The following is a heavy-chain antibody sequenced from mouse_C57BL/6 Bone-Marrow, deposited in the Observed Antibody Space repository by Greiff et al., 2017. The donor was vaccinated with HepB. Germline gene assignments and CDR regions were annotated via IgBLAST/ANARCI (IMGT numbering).Heavy chain of an antibody. Sequence: QVQLQQSGAELAKPGASVKLSCKASGYTFTSYWMHWVKQRPGQGLEWIGYINPSSGYTKYNQKFKDKATLTADKSSSTAYMQLSSLTYEDSAVYYGARHSGATTSRLCQKPYGSDWYFDVGGTGTTVTVSA. J-gene: IGHJ1*03. CDR1: GYTFTSYW. D-gene: IGHD1-1*01. V-gene: IGHV1-7*01. CDR2: INPSSGYT. CDR3: ARHSGATTSRLCQKPYGSDWYFDV.